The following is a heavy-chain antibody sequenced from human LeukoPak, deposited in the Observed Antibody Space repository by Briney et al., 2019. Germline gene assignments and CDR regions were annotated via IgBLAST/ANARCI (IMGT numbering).Heavy chain of an antibody. D-gene: IGHD5-12*01. CDR2: INPHSGGT. Sequence: GASVKVSCKASGYTFTDYYMHWVRQAPGQGLEWMGWINPHSGGTDHAQKFQGRVTMTRDTSISTAYMELSRLRSDDTAVYYCASGGSPYGYSGYDLNDYYYYYMDVWGKGTTVTVSS. V-gene: IGHV1-2*02. CDR3: ASGGSPYGYSGYDLNDYYYYYMDV. J-gene: IGHJ6*03. CDR1: GYTFTDYY.